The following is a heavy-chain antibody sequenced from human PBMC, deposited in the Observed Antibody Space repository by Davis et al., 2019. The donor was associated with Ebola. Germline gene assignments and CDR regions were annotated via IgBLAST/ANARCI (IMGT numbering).Heavy chain of an antibody. V-gene: IGHV3-21*01. D-gene: IGHD3-10*01. CDR2: ISSDSDYI. CDR1: GFTFSTYS. J-gene: IGHJ4*02. CDR3: AREVGTTFRGLEYYFDY. Sequence: GESLKISCAASGFTFSTYSMSWVRQAPGKGLEWVSSISSDSDYIYYADSAKGRFTISRDNAKNSLYLQMNSLRAEDTAVYYCAREVGTTFRGLEYYFDYWGQGTLVTVSP.